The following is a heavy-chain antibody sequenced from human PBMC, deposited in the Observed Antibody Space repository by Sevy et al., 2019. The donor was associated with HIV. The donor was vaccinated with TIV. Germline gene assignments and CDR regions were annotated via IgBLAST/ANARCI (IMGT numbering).Heavy chain of an antibody. CDR3: AHSSPMVRGVINGRSLYYYYGMDV. D-gene: IGHD3-10*01. V-gene: IGHV2-5*02. CDR1: GFSLSTSGVG. Sequence: SGPTLVKPTQTLTLTCTFSGFSLSTSGVGVGWIRQPPGKALEWPALIYWDDDKRYSPSLKSRLTITKDTSKNQVVLTMTNMDPVDTATYYCAHSSPMVRGVINGRSLYYYYGMDVWGQGTTVTVSS. J-gene: IGHJ6*02. CDR2: IYWDDDK.